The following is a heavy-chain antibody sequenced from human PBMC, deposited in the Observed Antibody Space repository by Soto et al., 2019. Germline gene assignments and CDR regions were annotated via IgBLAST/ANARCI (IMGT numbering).Heavy chain of an antibody. CDR1: GFTFSDSA. V-gene: IGHV3-23*01. D-gene: IGHD6-13*01. CDR3: GKYASTSWSHFDY. J-gene: IGHJ4*02. CDR2: ISGSGGTT. Sequence: EVHLLESGGGLVQPGGSLRLSCEASGFTFSDSAMSWVRQAPGKGLEWVSAISGSGGTTDHADSVKGRFNISRDNSKNTLYLQMNSLRAEDTAVYYCGKYASTSWSHFDYWGQGTLVTVSS.